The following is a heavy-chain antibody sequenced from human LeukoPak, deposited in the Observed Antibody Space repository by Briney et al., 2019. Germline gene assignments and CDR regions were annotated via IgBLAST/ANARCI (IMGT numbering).Heavy chain of an antibody. J-gene: IGHJ5*02. D-gene: IGHD2-2*02. CDR1: GYTFTSYG. CDR3: ARAGYCSSTSCYSRDNWFDP. Sequence: ASVKVSCKASGYTFTSYGISWVRQAPGQGLEWMGWISAYNGNTNYAQKLQGRVTMTTDTSTSTAYMKLRSLRSDDTAVYYCARAGYCSSTSCYSRDNWFDPWGQGTLVTVSS. CDR2: ISAYNGNT. V-gene: IGHV1-18*01.